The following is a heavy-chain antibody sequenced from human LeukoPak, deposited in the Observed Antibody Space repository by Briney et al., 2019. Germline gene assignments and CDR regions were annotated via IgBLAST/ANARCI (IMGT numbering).Heavy chain of an antibody. CDR1: GFTFSSYE. J-gene: IGHJ6*04. Sequence: PGGSLRLSCAASGFTFSSYEMNWVRQAPEKGLEWVSYISSSGSTIYYADSVKGRFTISRDNAKNSLYLQMNSLRAEDTAVYYCARGQYSSGWYEEDDYYYGMDVWGKGTTVTVSS. D-gene: IGHD6-19*01. CDR2: ISSSGSTI. V-gene: IGHV3-48*03. CDR3: ARGQYSSGWYEEDDYYYGMDV.